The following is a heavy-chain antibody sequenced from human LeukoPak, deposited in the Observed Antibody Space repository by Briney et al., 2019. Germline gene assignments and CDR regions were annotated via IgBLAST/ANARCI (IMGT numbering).Heavy chain of an antibody. V-gene: IGHV4-34*01. J-gene: IGHJ2*01. Sequence: SETLSLTCAVSGGSFSGYYWSWIRQSPGKGLEWIAEIHYKGATSHKPSLESQVTISGDTSKNQISLKVTSVTAADTAVYYCARGILGSFYFDVWGRGTLVTVSS. CDR3: ARGILGSFYFDV. CDR2: IHYKGAT. D-gene: IGHD3-3*01. CDR1: GGSFSGYY.